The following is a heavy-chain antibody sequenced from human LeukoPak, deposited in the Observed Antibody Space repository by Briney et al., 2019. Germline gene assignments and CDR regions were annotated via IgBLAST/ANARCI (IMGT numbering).Heavy chain of an antibody. Sequence: PGGSLRLSCAASGFSFSHAWMTWVRQAPGKGLEWIGRIQSETDGGTTDYAAPVEGRFTISRDDSKNMLYLQMNSLKNEDTAVYYCTTSPQWLENWGQGTLVTVSP. V-gene: IGHV3-15*01. CDR2: IQSETDGGTT. D-gene: IGHD6-19*01. J-gene: IGHJ4*02. CDR3: TTSPQWLEN. CDR1: GFSFSHAW.